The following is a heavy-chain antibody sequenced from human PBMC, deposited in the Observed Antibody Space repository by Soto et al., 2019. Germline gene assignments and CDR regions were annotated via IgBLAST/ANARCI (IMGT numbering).Heavy chain of an antibody. J-gene: IGHJ6*02. CDR2: IIPIFGTA. CDR3: AREPAATDYYYYGMDV. V-gene: IGHV1-69*13. Sequence: GASVKVSCKASGGTFSSYAISWVRQAPGQGLEWMGGIIPIFGTANYAQKFQGRVTITADESTSTAYMELSSLRSEDTAVYYCAREPAATDYYYYGMDVWGQGTTVTVSS. CDR1: GGTFSSYA. D-gene: IGHD2-2*01.